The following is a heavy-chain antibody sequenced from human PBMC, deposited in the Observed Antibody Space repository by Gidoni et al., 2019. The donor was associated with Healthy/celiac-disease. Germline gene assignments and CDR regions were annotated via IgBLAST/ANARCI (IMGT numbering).Heavy chain of an antibody. Sequence: YGMHWVRQAPGQGLEWMGWINPNSGGTNYAQKFQRRVTMTRDTSISTAYMELSRLRSDDTAVYYCAREGGYYDSSGYYYGVDYWGQETLVTVSS. CDR2: INPNSGGT. CDR3: AREGGYYDSSGYYYGVDY. CDR1: YG. J-gene: IGHJ4*02. D-gene: IGHD3-22*01. V-gene: IGHV1-2*02.